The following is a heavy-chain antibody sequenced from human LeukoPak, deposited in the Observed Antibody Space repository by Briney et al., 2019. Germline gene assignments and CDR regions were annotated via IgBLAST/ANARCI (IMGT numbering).Heavy chain of an antibody. D-gene: IGHD2-2*01. Sequence: GASVKVSCKASGYTFTSYGISWVRQAPGQGLEWMGWISAYNGNTNYAQKLQGRVTMTTDTSTSTAYMELRSLRSDDTAVYYCARSEGGSVSTSCYRCGWFDPWGQGTLVTVSS. V-gene: IGHV1-18*01. J-gene: IGHJ5*02. CDR1: GYTFTSYG. CDR2: ISAYNGNT. CDR3: ARSEGGSVSTSCYRCGWFDP.